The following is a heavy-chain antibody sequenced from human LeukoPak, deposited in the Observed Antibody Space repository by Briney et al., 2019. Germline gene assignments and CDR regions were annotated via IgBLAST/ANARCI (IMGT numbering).Heavy chain of an antibody. D-gene: IGHD4-17*01. J-gene: IGHJ4*02. Sequence: ASVKVSCKASGGTFSSYAISWVRQAPGQGLEWMGWISAYNGNTNYAQKLQGRVTMTTDTSTSTAYMELRSLRSDDTAVYYCARDLSPATVTTFGYWGQGTLVTVSS. CDR3: ARDLSPATVTTFGY. V-gene: IGHV1-18*01. CDR1: GGTFSSYA. CDR2: ISAYNGNT.